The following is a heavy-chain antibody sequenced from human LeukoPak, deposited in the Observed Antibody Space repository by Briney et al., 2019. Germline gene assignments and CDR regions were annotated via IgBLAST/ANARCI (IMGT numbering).Heavy chain of an antibody. CDR1: GYTFKGYY. CDR2: INPNSGGT. D-gene: IGHD3-10*01. J-gene: IGHJ4*02. V-gene: IGHV1-2*02. Sequence: ASVKVSCKASGYTFKGYYMHWVRQAPGQGLEWMGWINPNSGGTNYAQKFQGRVTMTRDTSISTVYMELSRLRPDDTAVYYCARDWHDYYGSGSYYNVFDYWGQGTLVTVSS. CDR3: ARDWHDYYGSGSYYNVFDY.